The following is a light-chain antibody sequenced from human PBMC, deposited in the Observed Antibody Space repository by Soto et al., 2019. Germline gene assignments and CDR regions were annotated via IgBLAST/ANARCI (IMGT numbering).Light chain of an antibody. CDR2: GAS. CDR1: QSVSSSY. J-gene: IGKJ1*01. CDR3: QQYGRSPWT. Sequence: EIVMTQSPATLSVSPGDRATLSCRARQSVSSSYLAWYQQKPGQAPGLLIYGASSRATGIPDRFSGSGSGTDFTLTISRLEPEDFAVYYCQQYGRSPWTFGQGTKVDIK. V-gene: IGKV3-20*01.